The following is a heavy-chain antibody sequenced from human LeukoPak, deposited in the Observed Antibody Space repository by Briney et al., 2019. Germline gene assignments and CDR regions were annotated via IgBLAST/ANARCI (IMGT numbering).Heavy chain of an antibody. V-gene: IGHV4-30-4*08. Sequence: SETLSLTCTVSGGSISSGDYYWSWIRQPPGKGLEWIGYIYYSGSTYYNLSLKSRVTISVDTSKNQFSLKLSSVTAADTAVYYCASLSSTYAFDIWGQGTMVTVSS. D-gene: IGHD2-2*01. CDR3: ASLSSTYAFDI. J-gene: IGHJ3*02. CDR1: GGSISSGDYY. CDR2: IYYSGST.